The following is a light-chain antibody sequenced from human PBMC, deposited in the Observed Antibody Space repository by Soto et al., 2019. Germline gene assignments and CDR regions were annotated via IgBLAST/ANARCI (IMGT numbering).Light chain of an antibody. V-gene: IGLV2-14*01. Sequence: QSVLTQPASVSGSPGQSITISCTETSSDVGGYNYVSWYQQHPGKAPKLMIYDVSNRPSGVSNRFSGSKSGNTASLTISGLQAEDEADYYCSSYTSSSTIVFGTGTKVPVL. CDR1: SSDVGGYNY. CDR3: SSYTSSSTIV. J-gene: IGLJ1*01. CDR2: DVS.